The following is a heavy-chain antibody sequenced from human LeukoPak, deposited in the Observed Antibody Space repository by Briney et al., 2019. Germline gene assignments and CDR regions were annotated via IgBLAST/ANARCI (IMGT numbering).Heavy chain of an antibody. Sequence: GGSLRLSCAASGFTFSDYYMSWIRQAPGKGLKWVSYISSSGSTIYYADSVKGRFTISRDNAKNSLYLQMNSLRAEDTAVYYYARDYCSGGSCYGLVDYWGQGTLVTVSS. V-gene: IGHV3-11*04. J-gene: IGHJ4*02. CDR2: ISSSGSTI. CDR3: ARDYCSGGSCYGLVDY. CDR1: GFTFSDYY. D-gene: IGHD2-15*01.